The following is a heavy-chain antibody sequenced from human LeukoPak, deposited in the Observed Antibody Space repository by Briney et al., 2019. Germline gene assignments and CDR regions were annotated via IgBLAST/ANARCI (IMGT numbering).Heavy chain of an antibody. V-gene: IGHV3-64D*09. CDR1: GFTFSAFD. D-gene: IGHD2-15*01. Sequence: GGSLRLSCSASGFTFSAFDVHWVRQAPGKGLEFVSSISSNGGTTYHADSVKGRFTISRDNSKNTLYLLMSSLRAEDTAVYYCAALGATDVDYWGQGTLVTVSS. CDR2: ISSNGGTT. CDR3: AALGATDVDY. J-gene: IGHJ4*02.